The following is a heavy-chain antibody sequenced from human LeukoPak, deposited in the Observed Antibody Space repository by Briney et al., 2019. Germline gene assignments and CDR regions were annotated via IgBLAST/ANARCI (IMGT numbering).Heavy chain of an antibody. J-gene: IGHJ4*02. CDR3: ARVVVSKSSWEGNYFDY. CDR1: GGTFSSYA. Sequence: ASVKVSCKASGGTFSSYAISWVRQAPGQGLEWMGWISAYNGNTNYAQKLQGRVTMTTDTSTSTAYMELRSLRSDDTVVYYCARVVVSKSSWEGNYFDYWGQGTLVTVSS. CDR2: ISAYNGNT. V-gene: IGHV1-18*01. D-gene: IGHD6-13*01.